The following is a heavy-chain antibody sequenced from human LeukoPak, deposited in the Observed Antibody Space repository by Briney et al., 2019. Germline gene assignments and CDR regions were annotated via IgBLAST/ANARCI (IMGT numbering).Heavy chain of an antibody. Sequence: GGSLRLSCAASGFTVTSDCMSWVRQAPGKGLEGVSVIYRGGSTYYADSVQGRFTISRDNSSNTLYLQINSLRTDDTAVYYCTLRGSGSHYEGASVYWGQGTLVTVSS. V-gene: IGHV3-66*01. CDR1: GFTVTSDC. D-gene: IGHD3-10*01. CDR3: TLRGSGSHYEGASVY. J-gene: IGHJ4*02. CDR2: IYRGGST.